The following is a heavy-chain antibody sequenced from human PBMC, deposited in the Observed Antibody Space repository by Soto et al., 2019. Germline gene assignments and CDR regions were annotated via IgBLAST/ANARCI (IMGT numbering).Heavy chain of an antibody. Sequence: QVQLVQSGAEVKKPGASVKVSCKASGFTFTNYFFHWVRQAPRQGLEWVGIISPYDRSKNYQQSLQGRITMTSDTSTSTVYMELRSLRSEDTAVYFCARGDGRGSTGFYYYYGMDVWGHGTMITVSS. V-gene: IGHV1-46*01. CDR2: ISPYDRSK. J-gene: IGHJ6*02. CDR1: GFTFTNYF. D-gene: IGHD1-26*01. CDR3: ARGDGRGSTGFYYYYGMDV.